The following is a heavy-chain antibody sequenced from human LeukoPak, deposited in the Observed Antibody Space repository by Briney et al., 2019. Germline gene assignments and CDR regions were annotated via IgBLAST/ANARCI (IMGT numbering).Heavy chain of an antibody. CDR3: AKDAVYDFWSGYSNYGMDV. Sequence: QSGGPLRLSCAASGCTFSSYAMSWVRQAPGRGLEWVSSISGSVGGTYYADSVKGRFTISRDSSKNTLYLQMDSLRPEDTAIYYCAKDAVYDFWSGYSNYGMDVWGQGTTVTVSS. J-gene: IGHJ6*02. CDR2: ISGSVGGT. D-gene: IGHD3-3*01. V-gene: IGHV3-23*01. CDR1: GCTFSSYA.